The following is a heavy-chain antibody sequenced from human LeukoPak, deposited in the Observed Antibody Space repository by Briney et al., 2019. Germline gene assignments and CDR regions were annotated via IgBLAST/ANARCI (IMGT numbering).Heavy chain of an antibody. CDR2: ISSSSSYI. CDR3: ARDSPDYGDYVAFDI. V-gene: IGHV3-21*01. D-gene: IGHD4-17*01. Sequence: GGSLRLSCAASGFTFSSYSMNWVRQAPGKGLEWVSSISSSSSYIYYADSVKGRFTISRDNAKNSLYLQMNSLRAEDTAVYYCARDSPDYGDYVAFDIWGQGTMVTVSS. CDR1: GFTFSSYS. J-gene: IGHJ3*02.